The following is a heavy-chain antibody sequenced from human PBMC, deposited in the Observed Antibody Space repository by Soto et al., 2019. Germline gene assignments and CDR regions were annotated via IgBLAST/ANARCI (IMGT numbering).Heavy chain of an antibody. J-gene: IGHJ4*02. CDR1: GGSISSGDYY. CDR3: AREDHDYSFDY. Sequence: PSQTLSLTCTVSGGSISSGDYYWSWIRQPPGKGLEWSGYIYYSGSTYYTPSLKSRVTIAVDPSKNQFSLKLSSVTTADTAVYYCAREDHDYSFDYWGQGTLVTVSS. D-gene: IGHD4-4*01. V-gene: IGHV4-30-4*01. CDR2: IYYSGST.